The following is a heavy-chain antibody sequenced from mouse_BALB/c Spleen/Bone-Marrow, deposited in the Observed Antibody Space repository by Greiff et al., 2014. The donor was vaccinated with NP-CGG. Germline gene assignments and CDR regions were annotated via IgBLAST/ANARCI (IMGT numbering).Heavy chain of an antibody. CDR3: ARAITDAMDY. CDR2: INSGSGGT. V-gene: IGHV1-54*01. CDR1: GYAFTNYL. J-gene: IGHJ4*01. Sequence: VHLVESGAELVRPGTSVKVSCKGSGYAFTNYLIEWVKQRPGQGLEWIGVINSGSGGTKYNEKFKGKATLTADKSSSTAYMQLSSLTSDYSWVYFCARAITDAMDYWGQGTSVTVSS. D-gene: IGHD2-4*01.